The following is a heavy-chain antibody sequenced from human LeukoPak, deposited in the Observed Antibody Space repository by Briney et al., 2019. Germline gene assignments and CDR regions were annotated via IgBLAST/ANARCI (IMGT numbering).Heavy chain of an antibody. CDR1: GGSISSSNW. CDR3: ARHAYYSDSSGFYYFFDY. CDR2: IYHSGST. D-gene: IGHD3-22*01. Sequence: SGTLSLTCAVSGGSISSSNWWSWVRQPPGKGLEWIGEIYHSGSTNDNPSLKSRVTISVDTSKNQFSLKLSSVTAADTAVYYCARHAYYSDSSGFYYFFDYWGQGTLVTVSS. J-gene: IGHJ4*02. V-gene: IGHV4-4*02.